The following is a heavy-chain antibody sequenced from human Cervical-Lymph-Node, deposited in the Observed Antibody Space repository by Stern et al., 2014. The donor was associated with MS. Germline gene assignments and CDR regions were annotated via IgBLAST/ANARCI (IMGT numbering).Heavy chain of an antibody. Sequence: QVQLVQSGAEVKKPGSSVKVSCKASGGTFSSNSISWVRQAPGQGLEWMGGVLPIFNTPNYAQRYQGRVTMTADESTSTAYMELSSLRSEDTAVYYCAREMGSVAVAGSPFDSWGQGTLVTVSS. CDR3: AREMGSVAVAGSPFDS. CDR2: VLPIFNTP. V-gene: IGHV1-69*01. J-gene: IGHJ4*02. D-gene: IGHD6-19*01. CDR1: GGTFSSNS.